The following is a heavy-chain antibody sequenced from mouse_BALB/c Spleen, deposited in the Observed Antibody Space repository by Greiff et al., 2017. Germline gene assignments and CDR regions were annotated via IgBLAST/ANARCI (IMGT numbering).Heavy chain of an antibody. D-gene: IGHD2-1*01. CDR1: GYTFTDYN. CDR3: ARSENYGNYYAMDY. J-gene: IGHJ4*01. CDR2: INPNNGGT. Sequence: VQLQQSGPELVKPGASVKIPCKASGYTFTDYNMDWVKQSHGKSLEWIGDINPNNGGTIYNQKFKGKATLTVDKSSSTAYMELRSLTSEDTAVYYCARSENYGNYYAMDYWGQGTSVTVSS. V-gene: IGHV1-18*01.